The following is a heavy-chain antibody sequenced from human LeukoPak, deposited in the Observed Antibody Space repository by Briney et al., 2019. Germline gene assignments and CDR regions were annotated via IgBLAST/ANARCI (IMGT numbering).Heavy chain of an antibody. CDR3: ARGTGDRYSYGTYYFDY. J-gene: IGHJ4*02. Sequence: KSSETLSLTCTVSGGSISSYYWSWIRQPAGKGLEWIGRIYTSGRTNYNPSLKSRVTMSVDTSKNQFSLKLSSVTAADTAVYYCARGTGDRYSYGTYYFDYWGQGTLVTVSS. CDR1: GGSISSYY. CDR2: IYTSGRT. D-gene: IGHD5-18*01. V-gene: IGHV4-4*07.